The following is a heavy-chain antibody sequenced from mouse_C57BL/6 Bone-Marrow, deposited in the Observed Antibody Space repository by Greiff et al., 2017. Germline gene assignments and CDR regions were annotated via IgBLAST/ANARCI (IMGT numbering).Heavy chain of an antibody. CDR3: ARTRSYYILSYFDS. Sequence: QVQLKESGPELVKPGASVKISCKASGYAFSSSWMNWVKQRPGKGLEWIGRIYPGDGDTNYNGKFKGKATLTADKSSSTAYMQLSSLTSEDSAVYFCARTRSYYILSYFDSWGKGTTLTFSS. CDR1: GYAFSSSW. V-gene: IGHV1-82*01. D-gene: IGHD2-12*01. J-gene: IGHJ2*01. CDR2: IYPGDGDT.